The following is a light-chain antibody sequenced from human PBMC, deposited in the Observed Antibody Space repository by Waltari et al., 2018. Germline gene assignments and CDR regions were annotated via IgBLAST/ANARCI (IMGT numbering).Light chain of an antibody. CDR1: QSVKNN. Sequence: IQMTQSPPRLSASVGDRVTITCRSRQSVKNNLAWYQQAPGKAPKVLIHKASRLESGATSRFSGSGYGTEFTLTISSLQPDDFATYYCQEYDSLPVTFGGGTKVEI. CDR2: KAS. CDR3: QEYDSLPVT. V-gene: IGKV1-5*03. J-gene: IGKJ4*01.